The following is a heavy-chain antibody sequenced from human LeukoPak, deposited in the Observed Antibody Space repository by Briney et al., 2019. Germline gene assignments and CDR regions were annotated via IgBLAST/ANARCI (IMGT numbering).Heavy chain of an antibody. Sequence: GGSLRLSCAASGFTFSSYGMHWVRQAPGKGLEWVANIRQDGSEKYYVDSVKGRFTISRDNTKNTVYLQMNSLRVEDTAVYFCVRDRVATEAPIWGQGTLVTVPS. CDR2: IRQDGSEK. V-gene: IGHV3-7*01. J-gene: IGHJ4*02. CDR3: VRDRVATEAPI. D-gene: IGHD1-1*01. CDR1: GFTFSSYG.